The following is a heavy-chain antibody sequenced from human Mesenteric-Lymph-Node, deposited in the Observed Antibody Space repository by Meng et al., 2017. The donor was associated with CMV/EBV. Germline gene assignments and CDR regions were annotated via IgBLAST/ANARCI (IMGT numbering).Heavy chain of an antibody. V-gene: IGHV3-30*04. J-gene: IGHJ4*02. D-gene: IGHD6-13*01. Sequence: AVSGFTFSSYAMHWVRQAPGKGLEWVAAISFDGSNKYYTDSVRGRFTISRDNSKSALYLQMNSLRAEDTAVYYCARDAYSTTWYVDYWGQGTLVTVSS. CDR2: ISFDGSNK. CDR1: GFTFSSYA. CDR3: ARDAYSTTWYVDY.